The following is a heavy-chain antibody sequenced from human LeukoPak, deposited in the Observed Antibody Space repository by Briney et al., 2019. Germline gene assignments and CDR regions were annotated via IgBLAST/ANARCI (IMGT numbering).Heavy chain of an antibody. CDR2: ISGGGGTT. V-gene: IGHV3-23*01. CDR3: AKCLGMPYNWFDP. D-gene: IGHD2-2*01. Sequence: GGSLRLSCAASGFTFTSYAMSWVRQAPGKGLEGVSTISGGGGTTYYAGGATYNADSVKGRFTVSRDNFKNTLYLQMNSLRAEDTAVYYCAKCLGMPYNWFDPWGQGTLVTVSS. J-gene: IGHJ5*02. CDR1: GFTFTSYA.